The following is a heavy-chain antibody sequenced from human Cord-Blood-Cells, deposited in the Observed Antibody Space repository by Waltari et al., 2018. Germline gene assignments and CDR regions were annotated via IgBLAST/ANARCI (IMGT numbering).Heavy chain of an antibody. Sequence: QVQLQQWGAGLLKPSETLSLTCAVYGGSFSGYYWSWIRQHPGKGLEWIGEINHSGSTNYNPSLKSRVTISVDTSKNQFSLKLSSVTAADTAVYYCARGIQSYGSGSYYNYWGQGTLVTVSS. J-gene: IGHJ4*02. CDR1: GGSFSGYY. V-gene: IGHV4-34*01. CDR2: INHSGST. CDR3: ARGIQSYGSGSYYNY. D-gene: IGHD3-10*01.